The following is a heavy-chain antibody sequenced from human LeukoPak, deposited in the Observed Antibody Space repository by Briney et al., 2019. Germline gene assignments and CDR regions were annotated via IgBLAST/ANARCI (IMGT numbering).Heavy chain of an antibody. CDR1: GFTFSSYE. CDR3: AREEWLPPGWGFGFFSYYFDY. J-gene: IGHJ4*02. CDR2: ISSSSSYI. D-gene: IGHD3-3*01. Sequence: GGSLRPSCAASGFTFSSYEMNWVRQAPGKGLEWVSSISSSSSYIYYADSVKGRFTISRDNAKNSLYLQMNSLRAEDTAVYYCAREEWLPPGWGFGFFSYYFDYWGQGTLVTVSS. V-gene: IGHV3-21*01.